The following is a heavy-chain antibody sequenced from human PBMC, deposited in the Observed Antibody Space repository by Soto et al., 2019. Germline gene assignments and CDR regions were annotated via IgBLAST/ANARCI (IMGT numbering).Heavy chain of an antibody. CDR3: ARNGTLTGYSYGMDG. D-gene: IGHD1-1*01. J-gene: IGHJ6*02. CDR2: IIPIFDTA. CDR1: GGTFSDST. V-gene: IGHV1-69*01. Sequence: QVQLVQSGAELRKPGSSVKVSCKASGGTFSDSTINWVRQAPGQRLEWMGGIIPIFDTANYAEKFQGRVTITADESTSTSFREVSSLRSEDTAVYYCARNGTLTGYSYGMDGWGQGTMVTVSS.